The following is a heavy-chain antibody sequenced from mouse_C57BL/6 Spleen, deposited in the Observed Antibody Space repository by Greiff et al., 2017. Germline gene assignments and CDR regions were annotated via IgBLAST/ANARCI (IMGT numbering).Heavy chain of an antibody. Sequence: VQLKESGGGLVKPGGSLKLSCAASGFTFSSYAMSWVRQTPEKRLEWVATISDGGSYTYYPDNVKGRFTISRDNAKNNLYLQMSHLKSEDTAMYYCARDDDYDRGYYAMDYWGQGTSVTVSS. CDR2: ISDGGSYT. D-gene: IGHD2-4*01. CDR3: ARDDDYDRGYYAMDY. CDR1: GFTFSSYA. V-gene: IGHV5-4*01. J-gene: IGHJ4*01.